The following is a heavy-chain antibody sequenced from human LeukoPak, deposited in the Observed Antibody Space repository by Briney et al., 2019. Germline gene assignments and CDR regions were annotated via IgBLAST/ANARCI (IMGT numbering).Heavy chain of an antibody. CDR3: ARLTQLARGRY. Sequence: GGSLRLSCAASGFTFSSYAMSWVRRAPGKGLEWVSAISGSGGSTYYADSVKGRFTISRDNSKNTLYLQMNSLRAEDTAVYYCARLTQLARGRYWGQGTLVTVSS. J-gene: IGHJ4*02. V-gene: IGHV3-23*01. CDR2: ISGSGGST. D-gene: IGHD6-6*01. CDR1: GFTFSSYA.